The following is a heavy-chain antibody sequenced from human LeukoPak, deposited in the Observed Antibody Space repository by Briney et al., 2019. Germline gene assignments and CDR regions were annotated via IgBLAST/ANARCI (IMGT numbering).Heavy chain of an antibody. Sequence: GGSLRLSCAASGFTFSVHGINWVRQAPGKGLEWVSYISSSSSTIYYADSVKGRFTISRDNAKNSLYLQMNSLRAEDTAVYYCARAAPTGYDILTGYSLGDYWGQGTLVTVSS. CDR1: GFTFSVHG. J-gene: IGHJ4*02. CDR3: ARAAPTGYDILTGYSLGDY. D-gene: IGHD3-9*01. CDR2: ISSSSSTI. V-gene: IGHV3-48*04.